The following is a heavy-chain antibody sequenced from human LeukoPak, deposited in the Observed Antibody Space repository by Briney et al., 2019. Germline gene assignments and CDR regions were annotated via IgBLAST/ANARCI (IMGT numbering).Heavy chain of an antibody. Sequence: SETLSLTCTVSGGSVSSGSYYWSWIRQPPGKGLEWIGEINHSGSTNYNPSLKSRVTISVDTSKNQFSLKLSSVTAADTAVYYCARLPGDKPTYYDFWSGYARTSDYWGQATLVTVSS. J-gene: IGHJ4*02. V-gene: IGHV4-39*07. CDR3: ARLPGDKPTYYDFWSGYARTSDY. D-gene: IGHD3-3*01. CDR1: GGSVSSGSYY. CDR2: INHSGST.